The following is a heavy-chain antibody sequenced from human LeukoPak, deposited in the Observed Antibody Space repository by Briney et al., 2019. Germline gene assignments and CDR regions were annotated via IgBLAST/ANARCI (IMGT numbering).Heavy chain of an antibody. CDR1: GFTFSSYS. D-gene: IGHD1-26*01. V-gene: IGHV3-21*01. CDR3: ARAKAMGATPGKYYFDY. CDR2: ISSSSSYI. J-gene: IGHJ4*02. Sequence: GGSLRLSCAASGFTFSSYSMNWVRQAPGKGLEWVSSISSSSSYIYYADSVKGRFTISRDNAKNSLYLQVNGLRAEDTAVYYCARAKAMGATPGKYYFDYWGQGTLVTVSS.